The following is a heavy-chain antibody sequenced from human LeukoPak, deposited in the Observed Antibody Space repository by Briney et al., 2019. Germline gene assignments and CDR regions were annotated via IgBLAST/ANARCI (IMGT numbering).Heavy chain of an antibody. Sequence: GRSLRLSCAASGFTFSMYGMHWVRQAPGKGLEWVAVISYDGSNKYYADSVKGRFTISRDNSKNTLYLQMNSLRAEDTAVYYCAKDGYSSGWYRGYWFDPWGQGTLVTVSS. CDR3: AKDGYSSGWYRGYWFDP. D-gene: IGHD6-19*01. V-gene: IGHV3-30*18. CDR2: ISYDGSNK. CDR1: GFTFSMYG. J-gene: IGHJ5*02.